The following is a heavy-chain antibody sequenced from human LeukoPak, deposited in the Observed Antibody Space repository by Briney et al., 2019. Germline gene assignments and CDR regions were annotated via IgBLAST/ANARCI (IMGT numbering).Heavy chain of an antibody. Sequence: ASVKPSSTASGYTSTTYDIPWVRQAPGQRLEWMGIINPSGGSTSSAQKFQGRVTMTRHTSTTTAYLELSSLRSEATATYYCHKDAFGGVIGDAFDIWGQGTMVTVSS. CDR2: INPSGGST. CDR3: HKDAFGGVIGDAFDI. V-gene: IGHV1-46*01. J-gene: IGHJ3*02. CDR1: GYTSTTYD. D-gene: IGHD3-16*02.